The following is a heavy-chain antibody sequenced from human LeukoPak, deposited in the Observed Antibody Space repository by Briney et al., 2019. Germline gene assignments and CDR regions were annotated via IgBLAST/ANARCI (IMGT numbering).Heavy chain of an antibody. Sequence: TATLSLTCAVYGASFSGYYWSWIRQPPGKGLKWFGEINHSGHTNYNPPSKSRVTISVETSKNKSSLKLRSLLPAATPGYSCARGRGGGDSSGYYHEEDYWGQGTLVTVSS. CDR3: ARGRGGGDSSGYYHEEDY. J-gene: IGHJ4*02. D-gene: IGHD3-22*01. CDR2: INHSGHT. V-gene: IGHV4-34*01. CDR1: GASFSGYY.